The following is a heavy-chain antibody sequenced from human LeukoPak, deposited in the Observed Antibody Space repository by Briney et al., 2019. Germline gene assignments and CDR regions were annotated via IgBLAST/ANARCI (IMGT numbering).Heavy chain of an antibody. Sequence: PGGSLRLSCAASGFTFSRYWMSWVRQAPGKGLEWVANMNQDGSEIYHVASVKDRFTISRDNAKNSLYLQMNSLRAEDTAVYYCARAQRDSSGWYALHMPFDYWGQGTLVTVSS. CDR2: MNQDGSEI. CDR3: ARAQRDSSGWYALHMPFDY. D-gene: IGHD6-19*01. CDR1: GFTFSRYW. J-gene: IGHJ4*02. V-gene: IGHV3-7*01.